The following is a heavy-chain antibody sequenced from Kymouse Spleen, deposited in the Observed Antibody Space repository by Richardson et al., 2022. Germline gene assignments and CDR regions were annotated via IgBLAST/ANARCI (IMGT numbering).Heavy chain of an antibody. D-gene: IGHD3-16*02. CDR1: GGSVSSGSYY. CDR2: IYYSGST. CDR3: AREGGSDFDY. V-gene: IGHV4-61*01. J-gene: IGHJ4*02. Sequence: QVQLQESGPGLVKPSETLSLTCTVSGGSVSSGSYYWSWIRQPPGKGLEWIGYIYYSGSTNYNPSLKSRVTISVDTSKNQFSLKLSSVTAADTAVYYCAREGGSDFDYWGQGTLVTVSS.